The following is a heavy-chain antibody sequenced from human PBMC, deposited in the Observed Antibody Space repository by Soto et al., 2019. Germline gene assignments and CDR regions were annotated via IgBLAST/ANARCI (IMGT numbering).Heavy chain of an antibody. J-gene: IGHJ6*01. CDR3: AGATKRYYYYGMDV. V-gene: IGHV4-39*01. CDR1: YFYSSYRSYY. CDR2: IYYSGST. Sequence: LPCTVAYFYSSYRSYYCSRINQPPGKGLEWIGSIYYSGSTYYNPSLKSRVTIAVDTSKNQFSLKLSSVTAADTAVYYCAGATKRYYYYGMDVWGQGTTVSGSS.